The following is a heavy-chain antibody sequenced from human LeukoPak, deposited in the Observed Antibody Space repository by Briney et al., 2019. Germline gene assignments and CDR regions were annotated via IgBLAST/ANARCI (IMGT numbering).Heavy chain of an antibody. CDR3: ARTRDLGPDY. CDR2: TYYRSKWYY. Sequence: SQTFSLTCAISGDSVSSNSAAWNWIRQSPSRGLEWLGRTYYRSKWYYHYAVSMKSRITVNPDTSKNQFSLQLNSVTPEDTAVYYCARTRDLGPDYWGQGTLVTVSS. V-gene: IGHV6-1*01. J-gene: IGHJ4*02. D-gene: IGHD1-26*01. CDR1: GDSVSSNSAA.